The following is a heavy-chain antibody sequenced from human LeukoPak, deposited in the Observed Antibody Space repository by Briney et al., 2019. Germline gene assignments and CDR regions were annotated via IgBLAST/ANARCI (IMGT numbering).Heavy chain of an antibody. J-gene: IGHJ4*02. CDR3: ARAMGANGPYFDY. D-gene: IGHD1-26*01. V-gene: IGHV3-7*01. Sequence: PGGSLRLSCAASGFTFSSYWMSWVRQAPGKGLEWVANIKQDGSEKYYVDSVKGRFTISRDNAKNSLYLQMNSLRAEDTAVYYCARAMGANGPYFDYWGQGTLVTVSS. CDR1: GFTFSSYW. CDR2: IKQDGSEK.